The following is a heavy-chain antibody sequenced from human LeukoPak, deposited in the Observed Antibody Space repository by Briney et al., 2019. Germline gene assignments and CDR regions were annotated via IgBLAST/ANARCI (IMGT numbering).Heavy chain of an antibody. CDR1: GXXXXXYY. D-gene: IGHD6-13*01. J-gene: IGHJ4*02. CDR2: ISSSGSTI. V-gene: IGHV3-11*01. Sequence: SGXXXXXYYMSWIRQAPGKGLXCVSYISSSGSTISYADSVXGRFTISRXXXKNSLYLQMNSLRVEDTAVYYXXXXXAAGIDFWGQGTLVTVSS. CDR3: XXXXAAGIDF.